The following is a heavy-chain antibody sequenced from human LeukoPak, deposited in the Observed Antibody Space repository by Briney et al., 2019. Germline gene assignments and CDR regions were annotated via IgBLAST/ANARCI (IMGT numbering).Heavy chain of an antibody. D-gene: IGHD3-10*01. Sequence: GGSLRLSCAASGFTFSSYSMNWVRQAPGKWLEWVSSISSSSSYIYYADSVKGRFTISRDNAKNSLYLQMNSLIAEDTAVYYCARDLWFGESYWGQGTLVTVSS. CDR2: ISSSSSYI. CDR1: GFTFSSYS. J-gene: IGHJ4*02. V-gene: IGHV3-21*01. CDR3: ARDLWFGESY.